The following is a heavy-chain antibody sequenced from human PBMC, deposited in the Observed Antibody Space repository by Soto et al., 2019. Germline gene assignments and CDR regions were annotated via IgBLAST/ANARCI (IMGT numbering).Heavy chain of an antibody. Sequence: XGSLLLSGVGSGFTFSDSVMAWVRQAPGKGLEWLSAISGDGRTQYAGSVTGRFSISRDNSKNTLYLQMSSLRAEDTAAYYCVKWHTSNFDSLPFTGFDYWGQGTQVTVSS. CDR3: VKWHTSNFDSLPFTGFDY. V-gene: IGHV3-23*01. CDR2: ISGDGRT. CDR1: GFTFSDSV. D-gene: IGHD3-22*01. J-gene: IGHJ4*02.